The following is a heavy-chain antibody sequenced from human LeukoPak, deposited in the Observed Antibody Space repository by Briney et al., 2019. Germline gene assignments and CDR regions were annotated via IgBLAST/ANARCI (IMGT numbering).Heavy chain of an antibody. J-gene: IGHJ4*02. CDR3: ARDQERDYRFTTLFDY. D-gene: IGHD4-11*01. CDR1: GYTFTSYG. V-gene: IGHV1-18*01. Sequence: GASVKVSCKASGYTFTSYGISWVRQAPGQGLEWMGWISAYNGNTNYAQKLQGRVTMTTDTSTSTAYMELRSLRSDDTAVYYCARDQERDYRFTTLFDYWGQGTLVTVSS. CDR2: ISAYNGNT.